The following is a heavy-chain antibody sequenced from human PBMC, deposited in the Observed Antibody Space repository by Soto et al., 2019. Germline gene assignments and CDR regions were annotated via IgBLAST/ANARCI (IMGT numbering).Heavy chain of an antibody. CDR1: GGSISSGGYS. Sequence: PSETLSLTCAVSGGSISSGGYSWSWIRQPPGKGLEWIGYIYHSGSTYYNPSLKSRVTISVDRSKNQFSLKLSSVTAADTAVYYCARGKGSIVVVPAPNWFDPWGHGTLVTVSS. J-gene: IGHJ5*02. CDR2: IYHSGST. V-gene: IGHV4-30-2*01. CDR3: ARGKGSIVVVPAPNWFDP. D-gene: IGHD2-2*01.